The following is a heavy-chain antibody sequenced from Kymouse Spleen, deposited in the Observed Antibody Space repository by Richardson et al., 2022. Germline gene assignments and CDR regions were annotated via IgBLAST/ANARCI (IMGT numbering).Heavy chain of an antibody. CDR2: IIPIFGTA. D-gene: IGHD6-6*01. CDR1: GGTFSSYA. Sequence: QVQLVQSGAEVKKPGSSVKVSCKASGGTFSSYAISWVRQAPGQGLEWMGGIIPIFGTANYAQKFQGRVTITTDESTSTAYMELSSLRSEDTAVYYCARGEYSSSSGYYYYGMDVWGQGTTVTVSS. V-gene: IGHV1-69*05. CDR3: ARGEYSSSSGYYYYGMDV. J-gene: IGHJ6*02.